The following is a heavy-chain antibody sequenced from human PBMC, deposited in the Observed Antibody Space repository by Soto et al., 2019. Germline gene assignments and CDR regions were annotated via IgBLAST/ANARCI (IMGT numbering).Heavy chain of an antibody. CDR3: ARTGIAVAEDG. J-gene: IGHJ6*02. D-gene: IGHD6-19*01. CDR2: INHSGST. V-gene: IGHV4-34*01. Sequence: QVQLQQWGAGLLKPSETLSLTCAVYGGSFSGYYWSWIRQPPGKGLEWIGEINHSGSTNYNPSLKSRVTISVDTFKNQFSLKLSSVTAEDTAVYYCARTGIAVAEDGWGQGTTVTVSS. CDR1: GGSFSGYY.